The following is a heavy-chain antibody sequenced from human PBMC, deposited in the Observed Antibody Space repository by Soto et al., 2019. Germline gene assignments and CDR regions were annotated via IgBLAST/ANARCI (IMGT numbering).Heavy chain of an antibody. D-gene: IGHD3-16*02. Sequence: SQTLSLTCAISGDSVSSNSAAWNWIRQSPSRGLEWLGRTYYRSKWYNDYAVSVKSRITINPDTPKNQFSLQLNSVTPEDTAVYYCARASTDITFGGVIPSFDYWGQGTLVTVSS. CDR2: TYYRSKWYN. V-gene: IGHV6-1*01. J-gene: IGHJ4*02. CDR1: GDSVSSNSAA. CDR3: ARASTDITFGGVIPSFDY.